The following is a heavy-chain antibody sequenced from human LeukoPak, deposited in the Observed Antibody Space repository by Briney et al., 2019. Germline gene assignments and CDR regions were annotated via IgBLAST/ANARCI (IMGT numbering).Heavy chain of an antibody. J-gene: IGHJ6*04. V-gene: IGHV4-34*01. D-gene: IGHD3-10*01. CDR1: GGSFCGYY. Sequence: SETLSLNCAVYGGSFCGYYWRWMRQPPGKGLVGIGEINNSGSTNYNPSLKSRVTISVDTSKNQFSLKLSSVTAADTAVYYCARWRLVYYGSGSYSAYGMDVWGKGTTVTVSS. CDR2: INNSGST. CDR3: ARWRLVYYGSGSYSAYGMDV.